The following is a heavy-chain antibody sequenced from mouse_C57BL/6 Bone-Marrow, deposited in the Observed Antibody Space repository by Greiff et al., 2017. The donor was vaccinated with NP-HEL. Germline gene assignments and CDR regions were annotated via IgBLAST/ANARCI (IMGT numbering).Heavy chain of an antibody. Sequence: QVQLQQSGAELVMPGASVKLSCKASGYTFTSYWMHWVKQRPGQGLEWIGEIDPSDSYTNYNQKFKGKSTLTVDKSSSTAYMQLSSLTSEDSAVYYCARRENWDVFDYWGQGTTLTVSS. J-gene: IGHJ2*01. CDR1: GYTFTSYW. CDR2: IDPSDSYT. D-gene: IGHD4-1*01. V-gene: IGHV1-69*01. CDR3: ARRENWDVFDY.